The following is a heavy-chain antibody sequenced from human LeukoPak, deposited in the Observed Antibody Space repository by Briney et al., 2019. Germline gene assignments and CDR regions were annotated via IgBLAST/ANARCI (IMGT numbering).Heavy chain of an antibody. CDR2: IIPILGIA. CDR3: ARHQLRYSYGSGVDY. J-gene: IGHJ4*02. V-gene: IGHV1-69*04. CDR1: GGTFSSYA. D-gene: IGHD5-18*01. Sequence: ASVKVSCKASGGTFSSYAISWVRQAPGQGLEWMGRIIPILGIANYAQKFQGRVTITADKSTSTAYMELSSLRSEDTAVYYCARHQLRYSYGSGVDYWGQGTLVTVSS.